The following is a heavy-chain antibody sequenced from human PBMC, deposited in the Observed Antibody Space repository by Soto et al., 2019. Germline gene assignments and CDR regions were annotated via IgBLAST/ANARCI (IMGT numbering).Heavy chain of an antibody. J-gene: IGHJ6*02. D-gene: IGHD2-21*02. Sequence: QITLKESGPTLVRPTQTLTLTCTFSGFSHSTSGVGVGWIRQPPGKALEWLALIYWDDDKRYSPSLKSRLTITKDTSKNQVVLTMTNMDPVDTATYYCAHRRCGGDCLQSYASHYYYGMDVWGQGTTVPVSS. CDR1: GFSHSTSGVG. CDR3: AHRRCGGDCLQSYASHYYYGMDV. CDR2: IYWDDDK. V-gene: IGHV2-5*02.